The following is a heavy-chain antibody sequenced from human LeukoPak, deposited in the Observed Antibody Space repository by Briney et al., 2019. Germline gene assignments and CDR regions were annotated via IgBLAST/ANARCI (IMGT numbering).Heavy chain of an antibody. CDR3: AKVTGSGSYLADAFDI. J-gene: IGHJ3*02. CDR2: ISGSGDST. Sequence: GGSLRLSCAASGLTFSSYGMNWVRQAPGKGLEWDSAISGSGDSTYHADSVRGRFTVSRDNSKNTLYLQMKTLRAEDTAVYYCAKVTGSGSYLADAFDIWGHGTVVTVSS. V-gene: IGHV3-23*01. CDR1: GLTFSSYG. D-gene: IGHD3-10*01.